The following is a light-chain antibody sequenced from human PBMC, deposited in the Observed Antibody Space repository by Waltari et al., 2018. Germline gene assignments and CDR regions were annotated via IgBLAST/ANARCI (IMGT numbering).Light chain of an antibody. CDR2: WAS. J-gene: IGKJ2*01. V-gene: IGKV4-1*01. Sequence: DIVMTQSPDSLAVSLGERATINCKSSQNLLYSSNNKNYLAWYQQKPGQPPKLLIYWASTREFWVPDRFSGSGSETDFTLTISSLQAEDVAVYYCQQYYTTPPYTFGQGTKLEIK. CDR1: QNLLYSSNNKNY. CDR3: QQYYTTPPYT.